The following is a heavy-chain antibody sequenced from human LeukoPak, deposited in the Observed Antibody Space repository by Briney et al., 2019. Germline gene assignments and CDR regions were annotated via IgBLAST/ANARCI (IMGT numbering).Heavy chain of an antibody. Sequence: SETLSLTCAVYGGSFSGYYWSWIRQPPGEGLEWIGEINHSGSTNYNPSLKSRVTISVDTSKNQFSLKLSSVTAADTAVYYCASGRVVGAPYYFDYWGQGTLVTVSS. CDR3: ASGRVVGAPYYFDY. D-gene: IGHD1-26*01. J-gene: IGHJ4*02. V-gene: IGHV4-34*01. CDR2: INHSGST. CDR1: GGSFSGYY.